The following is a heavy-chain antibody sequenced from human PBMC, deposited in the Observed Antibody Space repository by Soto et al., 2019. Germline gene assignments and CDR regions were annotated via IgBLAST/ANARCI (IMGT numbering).Heavy chain of an antibody. CDR2: ISYDGTIT. CDR1: GFTISNYG. J-gene: IGHJ6*02. D-gene: IGHD2-2*01. Sequence: SLRLSCAASGFTISNYGIHWVRQAPFKGLEWVAVISYDGTITYYADSVKGRFAISRDNSKNTLYLQMNSLRTEDTAVYYCATTRVGPCSSSICFSGIFDGMDVWGQGTTVTVSS. V-gene: IGHV3-30*09. CDR3: ATTRVGPCSSSICFSGIFDGMDV.